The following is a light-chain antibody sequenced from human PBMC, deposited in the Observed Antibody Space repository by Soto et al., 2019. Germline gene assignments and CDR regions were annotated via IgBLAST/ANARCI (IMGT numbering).Light chain of an antibody. CDR3: QSYDSRLSGFWV. V-gene: IGLV1-40*01. CDR1: SSNIGAGYN. CDR2: SNN. Sequence: QSVLTQPPSVSGAPGQRVTISCTGNSSNIGAGYNVHWYQQLPGTAPKLLIYSNNNRPSGVPDRFSGSKSGTSASLAITGLQAEDEADYYCQSYDSRLSGFWVFGGGTNLTVL. J-gene: IGLJ3*02.